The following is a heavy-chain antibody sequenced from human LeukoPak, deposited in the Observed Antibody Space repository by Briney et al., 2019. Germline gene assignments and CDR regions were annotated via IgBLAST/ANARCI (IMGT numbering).Heavy chain of an antibody. CDR1: GDSISSYY. D-gene: IGHD2-2*01. V-gene: IGHV4-38-2*02. CDR3: ARDDIVVVPAAILYNWFDP. CDR2: IYHSGST. Sequence: PSETLSLTCTVSGDSISSYYWSWIRQPPGKGLEWIGSIYHSGSTYYNPSLKSRVTISVDTSKNQFSLKLSSVTAADTAVYYCARDDIVVVPAAILYNWFDPWGQGTLVTVSS. J-gene: IGHJ5*02.